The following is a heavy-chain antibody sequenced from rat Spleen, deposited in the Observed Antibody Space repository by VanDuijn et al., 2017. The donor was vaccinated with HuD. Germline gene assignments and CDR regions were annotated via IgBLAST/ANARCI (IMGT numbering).Heavy chain of an antibody. CDR1: GFSFSNYY. CDR2: ISTGGGST. Sequence: EVQLVESGGGLVQPGRSLKLSCAASGFSFSNYYMAWVRQDPTKGLEWVAYISTGGGSTYYRDSVKGRFTISRDDAKSTLYLQMDSLRSDDTATYYCARSVFDYWGQGVMVTVSS. CDR3: ARSVFDY. V-gene: IGHV5-27*01. J-gene: IGHJ2*01.